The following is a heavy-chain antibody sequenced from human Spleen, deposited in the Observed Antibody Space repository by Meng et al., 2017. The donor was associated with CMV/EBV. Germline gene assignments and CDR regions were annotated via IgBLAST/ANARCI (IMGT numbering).Heavy chain of an antibody. J-gene: IGHJ4*02. CDR2: IYYSGST. CDR3: ATYYYDSSGYYCFDY. CDR1: GGSISSGDYY. Sequence: GPLQEAGPRLVKPSQTLSLTCTVAGGSISSGDYYWSWIRQPPGKGLEWIGYIYYSGSTYYNPSLKSRVTISVDTSKNQFSLKLSSVTAADTAVYYCATYYYDSSGYYCFDYWGQGTLVTVSS. D-gene: IGHD3-22*01. V-gene: IGHV4-30-4*08.